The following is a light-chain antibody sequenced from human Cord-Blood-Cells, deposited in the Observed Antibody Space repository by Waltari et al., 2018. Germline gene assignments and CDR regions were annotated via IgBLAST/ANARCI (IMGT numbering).Light chain of an antibody. CDR2: AAS. J-gene: IGKJ1*01. CDR1: QGISSY. V-gene: IGKV1-9*01. Sequence: DIQLTQSPSFLSASVGDRVTITCRASQGISSYLAWYQQTTGKAPKLLIYAASTLQSGVPSSFSGSGSGTEFTLTISSLQPEDFATYYCQQLNSYPRTFGQGTKVEIK. CDR3: QQLNSYPRT.